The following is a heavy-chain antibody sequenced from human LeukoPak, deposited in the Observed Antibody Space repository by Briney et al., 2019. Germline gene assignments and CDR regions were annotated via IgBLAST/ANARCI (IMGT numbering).Heavy chain of an antibody. J-gene: IGHJ4*02. CDR1: GGSISSGGYY. CDR2: INHSGST. V-gene: IGHV4-39*07. Sequence: SETLSLTCTVSGGSISSGGYYWSWVRQPPGKGLEWIGEINHSGSTNYNPSLKSRVTISVDTSKNQFSLKLSSVTAADTAVYYCARGRGGQWLVEPFDYWGQGTLVTVSS. CDR3: ARGRGGQWLVEPFDY. D-gene: IGHD6-19*01.